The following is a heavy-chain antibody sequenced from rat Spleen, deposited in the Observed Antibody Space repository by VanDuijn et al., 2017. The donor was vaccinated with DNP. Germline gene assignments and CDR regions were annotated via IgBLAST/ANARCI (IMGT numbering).Heavy chain of an antibody. J-gene: IGHJ2*01. V-gene: IGHV3-1*01. Sequence: EVQLQESGPGLVKPSQSLSLTCSVTGYSITSNYWGWIRKFPGNKMEYIGHISYSGSTNYNPSLKSRFPITTDTSKNQFFLQLNSVTTEDTAIYYCARGPNYGGDSDYFDYWGQGVMVTVSS. CDR1: GYSITSNY. D-gene: IGHD1-11*01. CDR3: ARGPNYGGDSDYFDY. CDR2: ISYSGST.